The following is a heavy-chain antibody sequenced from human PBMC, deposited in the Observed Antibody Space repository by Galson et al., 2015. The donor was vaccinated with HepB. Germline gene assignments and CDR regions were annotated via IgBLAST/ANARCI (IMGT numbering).Heavy chain of an antibody. Sequence: SVKVSCKASGYTFTSYGISWVRQAPGQGLEWMGWISAYNGNTNYAQKLQGRVTMTTDTSTSTAYMELRSLRSDDTAVYYCARDPRFGDRVGLLSPYYYYYYGMDVWGQGTTVTVSS. J-gene: IGHJ6*02. V-gene: IGHV1-18*01. CDR2: ISAYNGNT. CDR3: ARDPRFGDRVGLLSPYYYYYYGMDV. CDR1: GYTFTSYG. D-gene: IGHD3-10*01.